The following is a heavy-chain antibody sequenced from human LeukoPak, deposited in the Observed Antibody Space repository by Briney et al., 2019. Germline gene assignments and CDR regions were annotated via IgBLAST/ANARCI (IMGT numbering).Heavy chain of an antibody. CDR1: GGSISSGASD. CDR3: ARAARQGFTMIVVPFFYFDL. CDR2: INHSGST. D-gene: IGHD3-22*01. J-gene: IGHJ2*01. V-gene: IGHV4-31*03. Sequence: SETLSLTCTVSGGSISSGASDWGWIRQHPKRGLEWVGYINHSGSTYYNPSLGSRVTMSVDTSKNQSSLKLSSVTAADSAVYYCARAARQGFTMIVVPFFYFDLWGRGTLVTVSS.